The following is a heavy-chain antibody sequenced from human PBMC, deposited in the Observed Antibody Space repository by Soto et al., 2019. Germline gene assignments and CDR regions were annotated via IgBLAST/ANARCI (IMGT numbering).Heavy chain of an antibody. Sequence: QVQLVQSGAEVKKPGASVKVSCKASGYTFTSYGISWVRQAPGQGLEWMGWISAYNGNTNYAQKLQGRVTMTTDTSTRTAYMELRSLRSDDTAVYYCARECWESWKTTLLLRWFDPWGQGTLVTVSS. CDR1: GYTFTSYG. CDR2: ISAYNGNT. V-gene: IGHV1-18*01. CDR3: ARECWESWKTTLLLRWFDP. J-gene: IGHJ5*02. D-gene: IGHD4-4*01.